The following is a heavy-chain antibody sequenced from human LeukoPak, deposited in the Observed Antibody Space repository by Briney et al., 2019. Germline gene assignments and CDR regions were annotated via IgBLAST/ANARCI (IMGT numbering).Heavy chain of an antibody. D-gene: IGHD3-10*01. CDR2: LSNSGGST. CDR3: AKGGALWFGELFDY. J-gene: IGHJ4*02. Sequence: PGGSLRLSCAASGFTFSTYAMNWVRQAPGKGLEWVSALSNSGGSTYYADSVKGRFTISRDNSKNTRYLQMNSLRADDTAVYYCAKGGALWFGELFDYWGQGTLVTVSS. CDR1: GFTFSTYA. V-gene: IGHV3-23*01.